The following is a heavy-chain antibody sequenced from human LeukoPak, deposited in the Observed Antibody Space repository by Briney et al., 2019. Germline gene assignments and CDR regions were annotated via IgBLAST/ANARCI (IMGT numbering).Heavy chain of an antibody. J-gene: IGHJ3*02. CDR1: GGSISDYY. CDR2: IYTSGST. Sequence: PSKTLSLACTVSGGSISDYYWSWIRQPAGKGLEWIGRIYTSGSTNSNPSLKSRLTVSVDTSKNQFSLRLSSVTAAETAVYYCARDGGVVTSAATAAFDIWGQGTMVTVSS. V-gene: IGHV4-4*07. D-gene: IGHD2-2*01. CDR3: ARDGGVVTSAATAAFDI.